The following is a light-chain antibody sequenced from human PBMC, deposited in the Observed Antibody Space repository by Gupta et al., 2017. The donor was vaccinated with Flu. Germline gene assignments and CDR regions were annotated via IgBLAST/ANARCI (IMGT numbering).Light chain of an antibody. J-gene: IGKJ3*01. Sequence: DIVMTQSPDSLAVSLGERATINCKSSQSVLYSSNNKHYLAWYQQKPGQPPKLLIYWASTRESGVPDRFSGSGSGTDFTITISSLQAEDVAVYYCQQYYSTLFTFGPGTKVDIK. CDR2: WAS. CDR3: QQYYSTLFT. V-gene: IGKV4-1*01. CDR1: QSVLYSSNNKHY.